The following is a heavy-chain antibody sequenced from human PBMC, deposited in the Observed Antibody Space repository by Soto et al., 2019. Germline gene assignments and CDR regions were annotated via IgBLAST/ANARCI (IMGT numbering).Heavy chain of an antibody. D-gene: IGHD6-13*01. Sequence: VASVKVSCKASGYTFGNNDISWVRQATGQGLEWMGWMNPNSGNTGYAQKFQGRVSMTRNTSITTAYLELSSLRSNDTAIYYCARIATSGTLNWFDPYGQGTLVTVSS. CDR1: GYTFGNND. CDR3: ARIATSGTLNWFDP. CDR2: MNPNSGNT. V-gene: IGHV1-8*01. J-gene: IGHJ5*01.